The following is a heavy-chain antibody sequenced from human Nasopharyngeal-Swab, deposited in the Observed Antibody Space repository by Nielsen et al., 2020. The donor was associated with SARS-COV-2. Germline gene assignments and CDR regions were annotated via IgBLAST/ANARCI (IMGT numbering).Heavy chain of an antibody. V-gene: IGHV1-3*01. CDR2: INAGNGNT. CDR1: GDTFTIYA. J-gene: IGHJ6*03. CDR3: ARYYYYMDV. Sequence: ASVKVCCKASGDTFTIYAMHWVRKAPGQRLEWMGWINAGNGNTKYSQKFQGRVTITRDTSASTAYMELSSLRSKDTAVYYCARYYYYMDVWGKGTTVTVSS.